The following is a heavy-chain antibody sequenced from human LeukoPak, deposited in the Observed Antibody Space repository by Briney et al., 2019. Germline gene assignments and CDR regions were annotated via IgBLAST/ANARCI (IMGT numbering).Heavy chain of an antibody. V-gene: IGHV1-8*01. CDR2: MNPNSGNT. J-gene: IGHJ6*03. Sequence: ASVKVSCKASGYTFTSYDINWVRQATGQGLEWMGWMNPNSGNTGYAQKFQGRVTMTRNTSISTAYMELSSLRSEDTAVYYCARTYYGSGGYYYYYMDVWGKGTTVTVSS. CDR1: GYTFTSYD. D-gene: IGHD3-10*01. CDR3: ARTYYGSGGYYYYYMDV.